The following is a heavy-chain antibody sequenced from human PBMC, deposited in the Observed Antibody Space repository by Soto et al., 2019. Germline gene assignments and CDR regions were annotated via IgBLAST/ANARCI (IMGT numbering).Heavy chain of an antibody. V-gene: IGHV3-21*01. J-gene: IGHJ4*02. CDR2: ISSGSSDT. CDR1: GFTFSSVS. Sequence: GGSLRVSCEASGFTFSSVSMNWVRQVPGKGLEWVASISSGSSDTWYADSVKGRFIISRDNAQNSLFLQMNTLRPEDTAMYYCARVAYWVPGPQVTFSS. CDR3: ARVAY.